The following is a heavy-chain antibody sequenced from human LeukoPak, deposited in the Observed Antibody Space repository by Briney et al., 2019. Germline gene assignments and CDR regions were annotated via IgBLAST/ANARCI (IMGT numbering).Heavy chain of an antibody. D-gene: IGHD1-26*01. Sequence: PSETLPLTCTVAGGSISGHYWMWIRQPPGKGLEWIGYLYYSGKIKYSPSLKSRVTLSEDTSKNQASLKLRSVTAADTAVYYCARGVAGSGSMPNYWGHGTLVTVSS. J-gene: IGHJ4*01. V-gene: IGHV4-59*11. CDR3: ARGVAGSGSMPNY. CDR1: GGSISGHY. CDR2: LYYSGKI.